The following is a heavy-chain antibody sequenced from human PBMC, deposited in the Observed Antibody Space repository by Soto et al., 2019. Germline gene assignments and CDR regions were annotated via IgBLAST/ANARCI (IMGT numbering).Heavy chain of an antibody. J-gene: IGHJ4*02. Sequence: GGSLRLSCAASGFTFSSYAMHWVRQAPGKGLEWVAVISYDGSNKYYADSVKGRFTISRDNSKNMLYLQMNSLRAEDTAVYYCAREFDYGSGSYYNFHFDYWGQGTLVTVSS. CDR2: ISYDGSNK. CDR1: GFTFSSYA. V-gene: IGHV3-30-3*01. CDR3: AREFDYGSGSYYNFHFDY. D-gene: IGHD3-10*01.